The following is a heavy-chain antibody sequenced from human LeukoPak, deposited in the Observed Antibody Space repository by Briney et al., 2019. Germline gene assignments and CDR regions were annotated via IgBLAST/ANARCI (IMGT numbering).Heavy chain of an antibody. Sequence: GASVKVSCKASGDTFIPYTFSWVRQAPGQGLEWIGRIIPSLDVANYAHKFQGRVTLSVDRDTATTYMEVTSLRPEDTAIYYCARDHCSPGTCLGGHWGQGTLVTVSS. D-gene: IGHD2-15*01. J-gene: IGHJ4*02. V-gene: IGHV1-69*04. CDR3: ARDHCSPGTCLGGH. CDR1: GDTFIPYT. CDR2: IIPSLDVA.